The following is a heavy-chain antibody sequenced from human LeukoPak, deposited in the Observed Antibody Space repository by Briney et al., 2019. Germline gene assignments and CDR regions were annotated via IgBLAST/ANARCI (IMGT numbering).Heavy chain of an antibody. Sequence: HPGGSQRLSCAASGFTFSSYGMHWVRQAPGKGLEWVAFIQYDGSNKYYADSVKGRFTISRDNSKNTLFLQMNSLRAEDTAVYYCARDDCSSSCYLGYWGQGTLVTVSS. CDR1: GFTFSSYG. CDR2: IQYDGSNK. V-gene: IGHV3-30*02. D-gene: IGHD2-2*01. CDR3: ARDDCSSSCYLGY. J-gene: IGHJ4*02.